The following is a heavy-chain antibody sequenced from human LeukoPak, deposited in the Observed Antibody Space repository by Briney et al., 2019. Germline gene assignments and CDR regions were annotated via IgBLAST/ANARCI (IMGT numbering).Heavy chain of an antibody. D-gene: IGHD4-11*01. CDR3: TRLPLDYSLDH. V-gene: IGHV4-39*01. J-gene: IGHJ4*02. Sequence: SETLSLTCTVSGDSISSTTYWGRWIRQSPGKGLEWFVCTSYLGLTPYNPSLKSRATISVDTSKNQFSLMLSSVTAADTAMYYCTRLPLDYSLDHWGQGTPVSVSS. CDR1: GDSISSTTYW. CDR2: TSYLGLT.